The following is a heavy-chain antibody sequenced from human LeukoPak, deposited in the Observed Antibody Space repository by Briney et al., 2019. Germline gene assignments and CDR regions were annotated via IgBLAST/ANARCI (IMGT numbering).Heavy chain of an antibody. CDR2: ITYSEDT. CDR1: GGSFSGYH. Sequence: TSETLSLTCAVYGGSFSGYHGTWVRQSPVKGLEWIGEITYSEDTKYNPSLESRCTISIDASKNQFSLKLNSLTVADSAVYYCARGPLGWGHYYYMHVWAEGTTVIVSS. V-gene: IGHV4-34*01. D-gene: IGHD1-26*01. CDR3: ARGPLGWGHYYYMHV. J-gene: IGHJ6*03.